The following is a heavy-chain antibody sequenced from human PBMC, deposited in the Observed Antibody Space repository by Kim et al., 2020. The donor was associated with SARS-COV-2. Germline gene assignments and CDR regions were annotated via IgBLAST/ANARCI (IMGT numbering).Heavy chain of an antibody. J-gene: IGHJ3*02. CDR1: GFSVSINY. V-gene: IGHV3-53*01. D-gene: IGHD1-1*01. Sequence: GGSLRLSCAVTGFSVSINYMNWVRQAPGKGLAWVSVIYSGGSTYYTDSVKGRFTISRDNYKNTVYLQMKSLRGEDTAVYYCATPGPNDRDSFDIWGQGTFVTVSS. CDR2: IYSGGST. CDR3: ATPGPNDRDSFDI.